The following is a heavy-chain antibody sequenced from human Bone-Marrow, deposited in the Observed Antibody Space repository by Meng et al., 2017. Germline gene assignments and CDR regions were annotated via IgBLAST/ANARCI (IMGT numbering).Heavy chain of an antibody. Sequence: QGRVKTWCAGLLKPSETLSLTCAVYGGSLSGYYWSWIRQPPGKGLEWIGEINHSGSTNYNPSLKSRVTISVDTSKNQFSLRLNSVTAADTAVYYCASLYGDSSVWYLDLWGRGTLVTVSS. CDR2: INHSGST. CDR3: ASLYGDSSVWYLDL. D-gene: IGHD4-17*01. V-gene: IGHV4-34*01. J-gene: IGHJ2*01. CDR1: GGSLSGYY.